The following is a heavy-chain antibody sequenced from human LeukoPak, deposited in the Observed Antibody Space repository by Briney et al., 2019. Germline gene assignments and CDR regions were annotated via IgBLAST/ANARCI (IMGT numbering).Heavy chain of an antibody. CDR3: ATEVTD. Sequence: ASVKVSCKASGYTFISYYIHWVRQAPGQGLEWMGWINPNSGGTKYAQKFQGRVTMTRDTSISTAYMELSRLRSDDTAVYYCATEVTDWGQGTLVTVSS. CDR1: GYTFISYY. J-gene: IGHJ4*02. CDR2: INPNSGGT. D-gene: IGHD5-18*01. V-gene: IGHV1-2*02.